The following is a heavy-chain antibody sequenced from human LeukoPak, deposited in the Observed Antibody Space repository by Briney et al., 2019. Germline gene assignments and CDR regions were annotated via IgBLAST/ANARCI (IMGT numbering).Heavy chain of an antibody. J-gene: IGHJ4*02. CDR1: GFTVTTNY. V-gene: IGHV3-23*01. Sequence: GGSLRLSCAASGFTVTTNYMNWVRQAPGKGLEWVSAISGSGGSTYYADSVKGRFTISRDNSKNTLYLQMNSLRAEDTAVYYCAKDRGGYDPNYFDYWGQGTLVTVSS. CDR3: AKDRGGYDPNYFDY. CDR2: ISGSGGST. D-gene: IGHD5-12*01.